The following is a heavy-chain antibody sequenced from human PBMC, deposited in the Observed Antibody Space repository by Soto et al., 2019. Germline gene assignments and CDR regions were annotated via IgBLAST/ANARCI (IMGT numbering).Heavy chain of an antibody. CDR2: ISHSGST. Sequence: SETLSLTCAVHGGSLSGYYWTWIRQPPGKGLEWIGEISHSGSTDYNPSLKSRVTISIDTSKNQLSLKLTSLTAADTSVYYCARTFDSWCQGTLVSLSS. V-gene: IGHV4-34*01. CDR1: GGSLSGYY. CDR3: ARTFDS. J-gene: IGHJ4*02.